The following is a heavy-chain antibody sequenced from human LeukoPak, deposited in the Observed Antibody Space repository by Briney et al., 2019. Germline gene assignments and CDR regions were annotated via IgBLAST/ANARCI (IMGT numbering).Heavy chain of an antibody. Sequence: GGSLRLSCAASGFTFSNAWMSWVRQAPGKGLEWVGGIKSKTDGGTTDYAAPVKGRFTISRDDSINTLYLQMNSLKTEDTAVYYCTTEVHYYDSSGYYWTMLDFQHWGQGTLVTVSS. V-gene: IGHV3-15*01. CDR2: IKSKTDGGTT. CDR1: GFTFSNAW. D-gene: IGHD3-22*01. J-gene: IGHJ1*01. CDR3: TTEVHYYDSSGYYWTMLDFQH.